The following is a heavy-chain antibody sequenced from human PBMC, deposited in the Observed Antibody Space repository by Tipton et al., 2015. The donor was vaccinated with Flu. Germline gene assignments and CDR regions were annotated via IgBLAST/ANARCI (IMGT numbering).Heavy chain of an antibody. Sequence: TLSLTCAVYGGSFSGYYWSWIRQPPGKGLEWIGEINHSGSTNYNPSLKSRVTTSVDTSKNQFSLKLSSVTAADTAAYYCARRTKGTMVRGVIVNWFDPWGQATLVTVSS. CDR1: GGSFSGYY. V-gene: IGHV4-34*01. J-gene: IGHJ5*02. D-gene: IGHD3-10*01. CDR2: INHSGST. CDR3: ARRTKGTMVRGVIVNWFDP.